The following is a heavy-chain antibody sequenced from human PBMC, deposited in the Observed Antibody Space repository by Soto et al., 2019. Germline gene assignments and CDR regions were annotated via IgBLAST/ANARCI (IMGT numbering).Heavy chain of an antibody. J-gene: IGHJ4*02. CDR1: GGAFTSYS. CDR2: IIPMSGTT. V-gene: IGHV1-69*12. CDR3: ARDNAGLDY. D-gene: IGHD6-13*01. Sequence: QVHLVQSGAEVKKPGSSVKVSCKASGGAFTSYSFHWVRQAPGQGLEWMGGIIPMSGTTNYALKFQGRVTMTADVPTTTAYSELSSLRSEDTAIYYCARDNAGLDYGGQGTVVTVSS.